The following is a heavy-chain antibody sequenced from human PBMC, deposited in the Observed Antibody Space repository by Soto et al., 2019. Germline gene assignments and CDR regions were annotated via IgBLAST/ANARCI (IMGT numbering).Heavy chain of an antibody. CDR2: ISSSSSYI. V-gene: IGHV3-21*01. J-gene: IGHJ6*02. D-gene: IGHD6-6*01. CDR1: GFTFSSYS. CDR3: ARDTFIAARPDYYYGMDV. Sequence: GGSLRLSCAASGFTFSSYSMNWVRQAPGKGLEWVSSISSSSSYIYYADSVKGRFTISRDNAKNSLYLQMNSLRAEDTAVYYCARDTFIAARPDYYYGMDVWGQGTTVTVSS.